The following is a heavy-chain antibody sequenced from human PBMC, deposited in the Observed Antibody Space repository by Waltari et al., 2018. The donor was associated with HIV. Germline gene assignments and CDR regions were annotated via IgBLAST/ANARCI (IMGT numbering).Heavy chain of an antibody. Sequence: QVQLVASGGGVVQPGRSLRLSCAASGFTFSSYGMHWVRQAPGKGLEWVAVIWYDGSNKYYADSVKGRFTISRDNSKNTLYLQMNSLRAEDTAVYYCASGVKTTVTTIDYWGQGTLVTVSS. D-gene: IGHD4-17*01. CDR3: ASGVKTTVTTIDY. V-gene: IGHV3-33*01. J-gene: IGHJ4*02. CDR2: IWYDGSNK. CDR1: GFTFSSYG.